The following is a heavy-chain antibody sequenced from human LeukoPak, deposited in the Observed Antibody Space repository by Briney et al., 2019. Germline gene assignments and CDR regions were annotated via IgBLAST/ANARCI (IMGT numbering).Heavy chain of an antibody. J-gene: IGHJ4*02. CDR1: GYTFTSYY. CDR2: IIPILNIT. CDR3: ARDRALVRELWSASAFDY. V-gene: IGHV1-69*04. D-gene: IGHD5-18*01. Sequence: SVKVSCKASGYTFTSYYMHWVRQAPGQGLEWMGRIIPILNITNYAQKFQGRVTITADKSTNTAYMELSNLRSEDTAVYFCARDRALVRELWSASAFDYWGQGTLVTVSS.